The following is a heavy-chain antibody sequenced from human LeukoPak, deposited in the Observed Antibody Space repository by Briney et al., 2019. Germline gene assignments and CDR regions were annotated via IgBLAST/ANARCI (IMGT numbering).Heavy chain of an antibody. CDR2: ISAYNGNT. Sequence: GASVKVSCKASGYTFTSYGISWVRQAPGQGLEWMGWISAYNGNTNYAQKLQGRVTMTTDTSTSTAYMELRSLRSDDTAVYYCARDLGDGYNAQGGYYYYMDVWGKGTTVTVSS. V-gene: IGHV1-18*01. D-gene: IGHD5-24*01. CDR3: ARDLGDGYNAQGGYYYYMDV. J-gene: IGHJ6*03. CDR1: GYTFTSYG.